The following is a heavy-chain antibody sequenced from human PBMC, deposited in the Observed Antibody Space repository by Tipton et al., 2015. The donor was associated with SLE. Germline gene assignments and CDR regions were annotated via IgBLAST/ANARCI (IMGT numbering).Heavy chain of an antibody. CDR1: GGSFSGYY. D-gene: IGHD6-13*01. Sequence: TLSLTCAVHGGSFSGYYWSWIRQPPGKGLEWIGCIYFSGSTNYNPSLRSRVTMSVDSSNSQFSLKLSSVTAADTAVYYCARDGGAAAENYNYHMDVWGIGTTVTVSS. CDR3: ARDGGAAAENYNYHMDV. CDR2: IYFSGST. J-gene: IGHJ6*03. V-gene: IGHV4-59*01.